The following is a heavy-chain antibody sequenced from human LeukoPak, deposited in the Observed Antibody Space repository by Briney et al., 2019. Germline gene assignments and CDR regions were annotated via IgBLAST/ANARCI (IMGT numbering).Heavy chain of an antibody. D-gene: IGHD6-19*01. CDR1: GFTFDDYA. V-gene: IGHV3-9*01. CDR3: AKSNSPGIAVAGTFDI. J-gene: IGHJ3*02. CDR2: ISWNSGSI. Sequence: GRSLRLSCAASGFTFDDYAMHWVRQAPGKGLEWVSRISWNSGSIGYADSVKGRFTISRDNAKNSLYLQMNSLRAEDTALYYCAKSNSPGIAVAGTFDIWGQGTMVTVSS.